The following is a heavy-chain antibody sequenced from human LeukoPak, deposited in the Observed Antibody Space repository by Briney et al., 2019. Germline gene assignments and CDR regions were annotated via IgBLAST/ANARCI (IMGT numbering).Heavy chain of an antibody. D-gene: IGHD3-22*01. Sequence: SETLSLTCTVSGGSISSYYWGWIRQPAGKGLEWIGRIYTSGSTNYNPSLKSRVTMSVDTSKNQFSLKLSSVTAADTAVYYCARDWRRNYYDSSGYYAFDIWGQGTMVTVSS. CDR2: IYTSGST. CDR3: ARDWRRNYYDSSGYYAFDI. J-gene: IGHJ3*02. CDR1: GGSISSYY. V-gene: IGHV4-4*07.